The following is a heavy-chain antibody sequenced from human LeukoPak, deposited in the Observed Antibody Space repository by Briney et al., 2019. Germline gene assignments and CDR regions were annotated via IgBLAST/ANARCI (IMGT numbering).Heavy chain of an antibody. Sequence: GGSLRLSCAASGFTFSDFAMNWVRQAPGKGLEWVAVISYDGSNKYYADSVKGRFTISRDNSKNTLYLQMNSLRAEDTAVYYCARAGTNGDSTLLIDYWGQGTLVTVSS. J-gene: IGHJ4*02. CDR1: GFTFSDFA. D-gene: IGHD4-17*01. CDR3: ARAGTNGDSTLLIDY. CDR2: ISYDGSNK. V-gene: IGHV3-30-3*01.